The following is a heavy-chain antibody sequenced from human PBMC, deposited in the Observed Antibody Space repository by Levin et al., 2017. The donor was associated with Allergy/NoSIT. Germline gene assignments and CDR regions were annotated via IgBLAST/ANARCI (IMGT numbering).Heavy chain of an antibody. V-gene: IGHV1-24*01. CDR3: ATMYYYDSSGLGFS. CDR1: GYTLTELS. Sequence: GESLKISCKVSGYTLTELSMHWVRQAPGKGLEWMGGFDPEDGETIYAQKFQGRVTMTEDTSTDTAYMELSSLRSEDTAVYYCATMYYYDSSGLGFSWGQGTMVTVSS. J-gene: IGHJ3*01. D-gene: IGHD3-22*01. CDR2: FDPEDGET.